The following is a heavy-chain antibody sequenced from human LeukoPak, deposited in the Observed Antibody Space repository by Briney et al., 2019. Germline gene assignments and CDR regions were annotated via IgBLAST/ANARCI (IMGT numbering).Heavy chain of an antibody. J-gene: IGHJ4*02. CDR1: GYTFTGYY. V-gene: IGHV1-2*02. D-gene: IGHD2-15*01. CDR2: INPNSGGT. Sequence: ASVKVSCKASGYTFTGYYMHWVRQAPGQGLEWMGWINPNSGGTNYAQKFQGRVTMTRDTSTSTAYMELSRLRSDDTAVYYCARVNPPPYCSGGSCYFDYWGQGTLVTVSS. CDR3: ARVNPPPYCSGGSCYFDY.